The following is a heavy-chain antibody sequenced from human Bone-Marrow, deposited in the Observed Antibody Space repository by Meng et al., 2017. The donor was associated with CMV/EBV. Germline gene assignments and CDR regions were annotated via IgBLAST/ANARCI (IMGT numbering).Heavy chain of an antibody. CDR1: GFTFSSYS. CDR3: ARDETSKDAFDI. V-gene: IGHV3-21*01. CDR2: ISSSSSYI. Sequence: GESLKISCAASGFTFSSYSMNWVRQAPGKGLEWVSSISSSSSYIYYADSVKGRFTISRDNAKNSLYLQMNSLRAEDTAVYYCARDETSKDAFDIWGQGTMVTGSS. J-gene: IGHJ3*02. D-gene: IGHD2-2*01.